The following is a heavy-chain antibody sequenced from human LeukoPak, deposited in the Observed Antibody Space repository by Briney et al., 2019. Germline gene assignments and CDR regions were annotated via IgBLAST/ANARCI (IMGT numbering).Heavy chain of an antibody. CDR2: INPNSGDT. J-gene: IGHJ4*02. V-gene: IGHV1-2*02. D-gene: IGHD3-22*01. Sequence: GASVKVSCKASGYTFTSYYIHWVRQAPGQGLEGMGWINPNSGDTNYAQKFQGRVTMTRDTSISTAYMELSSLRSEDTAVYYCARGPAMVNYYDSSGYSRTPQNFDYWGQGTLVTVSS. CDR1: GYTFTSYY. CDR3: ARGPAMVNYYDSSGYSRTPQNFDY.